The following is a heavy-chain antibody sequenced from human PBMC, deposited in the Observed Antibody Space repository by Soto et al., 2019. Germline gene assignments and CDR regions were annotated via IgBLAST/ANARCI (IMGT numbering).Heavy chain of an antibody. V-gene: IGHV3-30*18. CDR3: AKVLGYCSGGSCYPYYYYYYGMDV. J-gene: IGHJ6*02. CDR1: GFTFSSYG. CDR2: ISYDGSNK. D-gene: IGHD2-15*01. Sequence: GGSLRLSCAASGFTFSSYGMHWVRQAPGKGLEWVAVISYDGSNKYYADSVKGRFTISRDNSKNTLYLQMNSLRAEDTAVYYCAKVLGYCSGGSCYPYYYYYYGMDVWGQGTTVTVSS.